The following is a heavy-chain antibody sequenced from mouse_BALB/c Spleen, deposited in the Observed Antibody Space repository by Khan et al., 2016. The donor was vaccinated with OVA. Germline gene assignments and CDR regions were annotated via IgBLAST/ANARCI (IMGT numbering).Heavy chain of an antibody. Sequence: EVELVESGGGLVKPGGSLKLSCAASGFTFSSYAMSWVRQTPEKRLEWVATISSGANYTYFPDSVKGRFTIYRDNAKKTLYLKMRSLRYEDTPMYYCAIYYYDSMGALDYWGQGTSVTVSS. CDR3: AIYYYDSMGALDY. J-gene: IGHJ4*01. D-gene: IGHD1-1*01. CDR1: GFTFSSYA. CDR2: ISSGANYT. V-gene: IGHV5-9-1*01.